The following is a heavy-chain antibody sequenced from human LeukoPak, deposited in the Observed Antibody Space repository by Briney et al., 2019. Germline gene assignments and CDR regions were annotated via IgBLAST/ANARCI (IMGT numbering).Heavy chain of an antibody. V-gene: IGHV3-23*01. D-gene: IGHD2-2*01. CDR1: GFTFSNAW. Sequence: GGSLRLSCAASGFTFSNAWMSWVRQAPGKGLEWVSAISGSGGSTYYADSVKGRFTISRDNSKNTLYLQMNSLRAEDTAVYYCAKDISVVPAAAFDYWGQGTLVTVSS. CDR3: AKDISVVPAAAFDY. CDR2: ISGSGGST. J-gene: IGHJ4*02.